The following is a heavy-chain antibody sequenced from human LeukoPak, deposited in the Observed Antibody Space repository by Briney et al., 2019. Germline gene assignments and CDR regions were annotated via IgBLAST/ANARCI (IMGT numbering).Heavy chain of an antibody. Sequence: SVKVTCPASGYTFTDYYLHWVRQAPGQGIEWMAWINPNSGGTNYAQKFQGRVTMTRDTSISTAYMELSRLRSDDTAVYYCARGAAWYSYGHDYWGQGTLVTVSS. CDR2: INPNSGGT. J-gene: IGHJ4*02. D-gene: IGHD5-18*01. CDR3: ARGAAWYSYGHDY. CDR1: GYTFTDYY. V-gene: IGHV1-2*02.